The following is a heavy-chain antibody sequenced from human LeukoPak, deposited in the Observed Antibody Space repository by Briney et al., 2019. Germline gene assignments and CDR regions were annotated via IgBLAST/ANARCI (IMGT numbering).Heavy chain of an antibody. CDR2: ISYDGSNK. J-gene: IGHJ3*02. D-gene: IGHD2-15*01. CDR3: SKDHRWYCRCGSCHSSAFDI. V-gene: IGHV3-30-3*01. Sequence: QPGRSLRLSCAASGFTFSSYAMHWVRQAPGKGLEWVAVISYDGSNKYYADSVKGRFTISRDNSKNTLYLQMNSLRAEDTAVYYCSKDHRWYCRCGSCHSSAFDIWGQGTMVTVSS. CDR1: GFTFSSYA.